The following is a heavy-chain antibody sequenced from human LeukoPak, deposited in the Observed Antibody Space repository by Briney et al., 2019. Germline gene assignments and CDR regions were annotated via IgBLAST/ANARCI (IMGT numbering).Heavy chain of an antibody. CDR3: ARGRDTYYDFWSGYNSWFDP. Sequence: ASVKVSCKASGGTFISYAISWVGQAGGQGGEGMGGIIPIFGTANYAQKFQGRVTITADESTSTAYMELSSLRSEDTAVYYCARGRDTYYDFWSGYNSWFDPWGQGTLVTVSS. CDR2: IIPIFGTA. CDR1: GGTFISYA. D-gene: IGHD3-3*01. V-gene: IGHV1-69*13. J-gene: IGHJ5*02.